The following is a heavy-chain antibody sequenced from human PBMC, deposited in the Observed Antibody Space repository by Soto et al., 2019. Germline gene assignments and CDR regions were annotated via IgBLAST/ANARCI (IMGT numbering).Heavy chain of an antibody. V-gene: IGHV3-33*01. CDR2: IWYDGSKK. J-gene: IGHJ4*01. CDR1: GFIFNNFG. Sequence: GGSLRLSCAASGFIFNNFGIHWVRQAPGKGLEWVAVIWYDGSKKYYADSVKGRFTISRDSSKNTVDLEMNSLRVEDTAVYHCASAGQQLVWYFDYWGHGTLVTVYS. CDR3: ASAGQQLVWYFDY. D-gene: IGHD6-13*01.